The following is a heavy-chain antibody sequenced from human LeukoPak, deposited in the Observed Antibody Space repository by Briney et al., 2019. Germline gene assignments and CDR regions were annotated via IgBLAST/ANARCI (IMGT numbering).Heavy chain of an antibody. CDR1: GYTFTSYY. J-gene: IGHJ4*02. Sequence: ASVKVSCKASGYTFTSYYMHWVRQAPGQGLEWMGIINPSGGSTSYAQKFQGRVTMTRDTSTSTVYMELSSLRSEDTAVYYCARDSHIVVVPAAPPDYWGQGTLVTVSS. CDR2: INPSGGST. D-gene: IGHD2-2*01. V-gene: IGHV1-46*01. CDR3: ARDSHIVVVPAAPPDY.